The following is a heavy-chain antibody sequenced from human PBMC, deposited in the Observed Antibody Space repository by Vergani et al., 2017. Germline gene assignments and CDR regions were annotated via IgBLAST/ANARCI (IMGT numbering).Heavy chain of an antibody. V-gene: IGHV4-34*01. D-gene: IGHD4-23*01. J-gene: IGHJ6*02. Sequence: QVQLQQWGAGLLKPSETLSLTCAVYGGSFSGYYWSWIRQPLGKGLEWIGEINHSGSTNYNPSLKSRVTISVDTSKNQFSLKLSSVTAADTAVYYCARISLRWYLYGMDVWGQGTTVTVSS. CDR3: ARISLRWYLYGMDV. CDR1: GGSFSGYY. CDR2: INHSGST.